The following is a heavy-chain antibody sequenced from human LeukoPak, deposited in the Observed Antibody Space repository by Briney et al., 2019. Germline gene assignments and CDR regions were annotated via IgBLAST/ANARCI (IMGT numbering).Heavy chain of an antibody. Sequence: PSETLSLTCTVSGGSISSGGYYWSWIRQHPGKGLEWIGYIYYSGSTYYNPSLKSRVTISVDTSKNQFSLKLSSVTAADTAVYYCARDDTAAAGLYYYGMDVWGQGTTVIVSS. CDR3: ARDDTAAAGLYYYGMDV. CDR1: GGSISSGGYY. V-gene: IGHV4-31*03. J-gene: IGHJ6*02. D-gene: IGHD6-13*01. CDR2: IYYSGST.